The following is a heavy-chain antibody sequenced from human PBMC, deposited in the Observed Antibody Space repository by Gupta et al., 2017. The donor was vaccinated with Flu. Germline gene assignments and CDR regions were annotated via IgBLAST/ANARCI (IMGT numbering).Heavy chain of an antibody. V-gene: IGHV1-2*02. J-gene: IGHJ3*02. CDR3: ARERVRGVIITDAFDI. Sequence: QVQLVQSGAEVKKPGASVKVSCKASGYTFTGYYMHWVRQAPGQGLEWMGWINPNSGGTNYAQKFQGRVTMTRDTSISTAYMELSRLRSDDTAVYYCARERVRGVIITDAFDIWGQGTMVTVSS. D-gene: IGHD3-10*01. CDR2: INPNSGGT. CDR1: GYTFTGYY.